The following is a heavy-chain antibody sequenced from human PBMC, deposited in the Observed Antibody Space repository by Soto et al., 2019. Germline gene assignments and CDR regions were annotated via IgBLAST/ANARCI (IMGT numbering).Heavy chain of an antibody. Sequence: SETLSLTSTVSGVSISSGDYCWSWIRQHPGKCLEWIGYIYYSGSTYYNPSLKSRVTISVDTSKNQFSLKLSSVTAADTAVYYCARVWVYYDILTGYRPNWFDPWGQGTLVTGSS. CDR1: GVSISSGDYC. CDR2: IYYSGST. V-gene: IGHV4-30-4*08. CDR3: ARVWVYYDILTGYRPNWFDP. J-gene: IGHJ5*02. D-gene: IGHD3-9*01.